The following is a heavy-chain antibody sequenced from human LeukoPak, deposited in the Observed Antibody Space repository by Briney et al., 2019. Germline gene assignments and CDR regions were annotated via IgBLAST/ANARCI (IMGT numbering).Heavy chain of an antibody. CDR3: ATGIHSNGNDY. V-gene: IGHV3-23*01. Sequence: GGSLRLSCAASGFTFSSYAMSWVRQAPGKGLEWVSAISGSGGSTYYADSVKGRFTISRDNAKNSLYLQMNSLRAEDTAVYYCATGIHSNGNDYWGQGTLVTVSS. J-gene: IGHJ4*02. CDR2: ISGSGGST. D-gene: IGHD4-11*01. CDR1: GFTFSSYA.